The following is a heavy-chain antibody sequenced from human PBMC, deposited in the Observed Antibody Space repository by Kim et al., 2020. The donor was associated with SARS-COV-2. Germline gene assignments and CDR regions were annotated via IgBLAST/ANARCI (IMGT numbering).Heavy chain of an antibody. J-gene: IGHJ4*02. Sequence: ASVKVSCKASGYTFTSYAMHWVRQAPGQRLEWMGWINAGNGNTKYSQKFQGRVTITRDTSASTAYMELSSLRSEDTAVYYCARDLYGSGSYAYWGQGTLVTVSS. CDR3: ARDLYGSGSYAY. D-gene: IGHD3-10*01. CDR2: INAGNGNT. V-gene: IGHV1-3*01. CDR1: GYTFTSYA.